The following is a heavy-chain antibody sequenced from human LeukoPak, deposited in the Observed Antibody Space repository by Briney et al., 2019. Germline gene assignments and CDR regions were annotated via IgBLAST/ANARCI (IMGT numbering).Heavy chain of an antibody. J-gene: IGHJ4*02. CDR1: GYTFTSYD. CDR2: MNPNSANT. CDR3: ARRYCSSTSCHYFDY. D-gene: IGHD2-2*01. Sequence: ASVKVSCKASGYTFTSYDINWVRQATGQGLEWMGWMNPNSANTGYAQKFQGRVTMTRNTSISTAYMDLGSLRSEDTAVYYCARRYCSSTSCHYFDYWGQGTLVTVSS. V-gene: IGHV1-8*01.